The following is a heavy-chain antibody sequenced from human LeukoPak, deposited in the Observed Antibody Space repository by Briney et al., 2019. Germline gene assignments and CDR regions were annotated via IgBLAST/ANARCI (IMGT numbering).Heavy chain of an antibody. V-gene: IGHV4-4*02. J-gene: IGHJ6*02. Sequence: SETLSLTCTVSGDSINSLDLWSWVRQPPGKGLEWIGEMYLSGTTHSNPSVKSRVTISIDKSKNQFFLNLSSVTAADTAVYYCARDRIAYYYYYGMDVWGQGTTVTVSS. D-gene: IGHD6-13*01. CDR3: ARDRIAYYYYYGMDV. CDR2: MYLSGTT. CDR1: GDSINSLDL.